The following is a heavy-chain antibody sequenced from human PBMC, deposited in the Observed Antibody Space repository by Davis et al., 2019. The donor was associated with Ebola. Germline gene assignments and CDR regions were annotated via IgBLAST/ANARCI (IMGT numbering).Heavy chain of an antibody. V-gene: IGHV3-33*06. CDR2: IWYDGSNK. CDR1: GFTFSSYV. Sequence: GESLKISCAASGFTFSSYVMHWVRQAPGKGLEWVAVIWYDGSNKYYADSVKGRFTISRDNSKNTLYLQMNSLRAEDTAVYYCAKVNWPVVGVGVTGWGQGTLVTVSS. D-gene: IGHD2-15*01. CDR3: AKVNWPVVGVGVTG. J-gene: IGHJ4*02.